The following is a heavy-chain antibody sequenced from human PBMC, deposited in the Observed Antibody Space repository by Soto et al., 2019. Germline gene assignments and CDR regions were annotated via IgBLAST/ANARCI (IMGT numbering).Heavy chain of an antibody. CDR2: MSYDGTNT. V-gene: IGHV3-30-3*01. J-gene: IGHJ4*01. Sequence: GGSLRLSCTASGFMFSAYAMLWVRQAPGKGLEWAAAMSYDGTNTYYADSLKGRFTISRDNSKNTLFLQMSSLTADDSAVYYCARDPSPYTSGWYGIDFWGLGTLVTSPQ. CDR1: GFMFSAYA. CDR3: ARDPSPYTSGWYGIDF. D-gene: IGHD6-19*01.